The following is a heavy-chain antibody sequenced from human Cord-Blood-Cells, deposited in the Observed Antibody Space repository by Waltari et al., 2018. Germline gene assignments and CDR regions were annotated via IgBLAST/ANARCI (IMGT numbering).Heavy chain of an antibody. CDR3: ARGYSSSWFDY. CDR1: GYTFTSYA. V-gene: IGHV1-3*01. J-gene: IGHJ4*02. Sequence: QVQLVQSGAEVKKPGASVKVSCKASGYTFTSYAMHWVRQAPGQRLEWMGWINAGNGITKYSQKFQGRVTITRDTSASTAYMELSSLRSEDTAVYYCARGYSSSWFDYWGQGTLVTVSS. CDR2: INAGNGIT. D-gene: IGHD6-13*01.